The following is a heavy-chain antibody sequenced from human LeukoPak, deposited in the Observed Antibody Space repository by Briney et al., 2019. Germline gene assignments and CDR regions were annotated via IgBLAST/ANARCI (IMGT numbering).Heavy chain of an antibody. CDR1: GGSISSSSYY. J-gene: IGHJ6*03. CDR3: ARARPLGYCSGGSCYSRGYYYYMDV. Sequence: PSETLSLTCTVSGGSISSSSYYWGWIRQPRGKGLGWIGSIYYSGSTYYNPSLKSRVTISVDTSKNQFSLKLSSVTAADTAVYYCARARPLGYCSGGSCYSRGYYYYMDVWGKGTTVTVSS. CDR2: IYYSGST. V-gene: IGHV4-39*07. D-gene: IGHD2-15*01.